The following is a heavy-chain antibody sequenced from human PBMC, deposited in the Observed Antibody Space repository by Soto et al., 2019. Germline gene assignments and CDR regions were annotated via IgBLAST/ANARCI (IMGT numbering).Heavy chain of an antibody. J-gene: IGHJ4*02. D-gene: IGHD3-10*01. CDR2: ISAHNGNT. CDR1: GYTFTSYG. CDR3: ARGRYGEY. V-gene: IGHV1-18*01. Sequence: QVHLVQSGAEVKKPGASVKVSCKASGYTFTSYGITWVRQAPGQGLEWMGWISAHNGNTDYAQKLQGRVIVTRDTSTRTDYRLLRTLRSVDTAAYYCARGRYGEYWGQGAVVTVSS.